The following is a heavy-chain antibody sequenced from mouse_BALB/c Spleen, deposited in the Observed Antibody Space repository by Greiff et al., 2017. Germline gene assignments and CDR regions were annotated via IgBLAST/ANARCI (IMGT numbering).Heavy chain of an antibody. V-gene: IGHV14-3*02. Sequence: VQLKQSGAELVKPGASVKLSCTASGFNIKDTYMHWVKQRPEQGLEWIGRIDPANGNTKYDPKFQGKATITADTSSNTAYLQLSSLTSEDTAVYYCARYYDGYYFYAMDYWGQGTSVTVSS. CDR3: ARYYDGYYFYAMDY. J-gene: IGHJ4*01. CDR1: GFNIKDTY. CDR2: IDPANGNT. D-gene: IGHD2-3*01.